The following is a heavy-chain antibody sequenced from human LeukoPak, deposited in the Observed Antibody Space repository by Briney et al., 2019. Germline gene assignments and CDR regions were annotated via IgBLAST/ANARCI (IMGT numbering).Heavy chain of an antibody. D-gene: IGHD2-2*01. V-gene: IGHV3-21*01. Sequence: GGSLRLSCAASGFTFSSYSMNWVGQAQGKGLEWVSSISSSSSYIYYADSVKGRFTISRDNAKNSLYLQMNSLRAEDTAVYYCARGAYLFRSTSCYSFDYWGQGTQVTVSS. CDR3: ARGAYLFRSTSCYSFDY. CDR1: GFTFSSYS. J-gene: IGHJ4*02. CDR2: ISSSSSYI.